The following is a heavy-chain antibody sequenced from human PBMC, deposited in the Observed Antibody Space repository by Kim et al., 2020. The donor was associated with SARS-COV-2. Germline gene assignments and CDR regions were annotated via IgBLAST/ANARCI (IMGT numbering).Heavy chain of an antibody. CDR1: GFTFSSYA. V-gene: IGHV3-30-3*01. D-gene: IGHD2-2*01. CDR3: ARDSYCSSTSCYLDYYGMDG. CDR2: ISYDGSNK. Sequence: GGSLRLSCAASGFTFSSYAMHWVRQAPGKGLEWVAVISYDGSNKYYADSVKGRFTISRDNSKNTLYLQMNSLRAEDTAVYYCARDSYCSSTSCYLDYYGMDGWGQGTPVTVSS. J-gene: IGHJ6*02.